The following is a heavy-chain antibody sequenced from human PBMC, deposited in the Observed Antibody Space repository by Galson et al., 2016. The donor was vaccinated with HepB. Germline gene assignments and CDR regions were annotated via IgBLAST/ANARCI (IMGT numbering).Heavy chain of an antibody. CDR1: GFIFSSHG. Sequence: SLRLPCAASGFIFSSHGMHWVRQTPGKGLEWVAAVSNDGSDKYYAHSVKGRFTISRDNSKNTLYLQMNSLRAEDTAVYYCAKAGDYDLLAGFDHWGQGTPVTVSS. V-gene: IGHV3-30*18. CDR2: VSNDGSDK. D-gene: IGHD3-9*01. CDR3: AKAGDYDLLAGFDH. J-gene: IGHJ4*02.